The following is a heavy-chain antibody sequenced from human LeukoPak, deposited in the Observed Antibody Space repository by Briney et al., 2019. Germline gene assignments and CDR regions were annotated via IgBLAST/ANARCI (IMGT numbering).Heavy chain of an antibody. V-gene: IGHV3-30*04. J-gene: IGHJ4*02. D-gene: IGHD3-22*01. CDR1: GFTFSSYT. Sequence: PGGSLRLSCAASGFTFSSYTMHWVRQAPGKGLEWVAVISYDGGNKYYADSVEGRFTISRDDSRNTLYLQMDSLRAEDTAVYYCARKDYSDSSGFVIGYWGQGTLVTVSS. CDR3: ARKDYSDSSGFVIGY. CDR2: ISYDGGNK.